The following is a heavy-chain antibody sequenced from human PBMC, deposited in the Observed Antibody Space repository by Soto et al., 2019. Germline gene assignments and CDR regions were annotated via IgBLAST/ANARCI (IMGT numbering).Heavy chain of an antibody. CDR2: IVVGSGNT. CDR3: ARGASPLIDY. D-gene: IGHD1-26*01. J-gene: IGHJ4*02. Sequence: SVKVSCKASGYTFTGYYMQWVRQARGQRLEWIGWIVVGSGNTNYAQKFQERVTITRDMSTSTAYMELSSLRSEDTAVYYCARGASPLIDYWGQGTLVTVSS. V-gene: IGHV1-58*02. CDR1: GYTFTGYY.